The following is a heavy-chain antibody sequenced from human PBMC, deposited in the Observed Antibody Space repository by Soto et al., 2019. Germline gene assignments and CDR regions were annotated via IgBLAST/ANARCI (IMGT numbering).Heavy chain of an antibody. CDR3: ARWTAVDFDY. Sequence: SETLSLPCAVYGVSFSGYYWSWIRQPPGKGMEWIGEIDHSGSTNYNPSLKSRVTISIDTSKNQFSLRLRSVTAADTAVYYCARWTAVDFDYWGQGTLVTVS. J-gene: IGHJ4*02. CDR2: IDHSGST. CDR1: GVSFSGYY. D-gene: IGHD6-13*01. V-gene: IGHV4-34*01.